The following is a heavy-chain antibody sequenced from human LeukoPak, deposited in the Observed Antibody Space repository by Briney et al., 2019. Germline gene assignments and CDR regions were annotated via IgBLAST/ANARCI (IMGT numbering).Heavy chain of an antibody. Sequence: SETLSLTCTVSGGSITSSRYYWGWIRQTPGKGLEWIGSISYSGSTQYRPSLKSRLTIFVDTSKSQFSLELTSVTAADTAVFYCARPVNDFSSGLYTGGYYYMDVWGKGTTVTVSS. J-gene: IGHJ6*03. CDR1: GGSITSSRYY. V-gene: IGHV4-39*01. D-gene: IGHD3-3*01. CDR2: ISYSGST. CDR3: ARPVNDFSSGLYTGGYYYMDV.